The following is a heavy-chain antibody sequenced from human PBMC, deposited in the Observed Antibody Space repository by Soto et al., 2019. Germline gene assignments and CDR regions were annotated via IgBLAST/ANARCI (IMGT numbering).Heavy chain of an antibody. Sequence: QVQLQESGPGLVKPSQTLSLTCTVSGGSISSGDYYWNWIRQPPGKGLEWIGYISNSGSTNYNPSLKSRVTISVDTSKNQFSLKLSFVTAADTAVYYCARDRNYYYMDVWGKGTTVTVSS. CDR3: ARDRNYYYMDV. CDR1: GGSISSGDYY. J-gene: IGHJ6*03. CDR2: ISNSGST. V-gene: IGHV4-30-4*01.